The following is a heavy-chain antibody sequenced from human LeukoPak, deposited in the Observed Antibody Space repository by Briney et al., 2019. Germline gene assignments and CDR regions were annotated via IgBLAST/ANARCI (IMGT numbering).Heavy chain of an antibody. V-gene: IGHV4-31*11. CDR1: GGSISSGGYY. D-gene: IGHD4-23*01. CDR3: ARASGFYGGNFDY. CDR2: IYYSGST. Sequence: PSETLSLTCAVSGGSISSGGYYWSWIRQHPGKGLEWIGYIYYSGSTYYNPSLKSRVTISVDTSKNQFSLKLSSVTAADTAVYYCARASGFYGGNFDYWGQGTLVTVSS. J-gene: IGHJ4*02.